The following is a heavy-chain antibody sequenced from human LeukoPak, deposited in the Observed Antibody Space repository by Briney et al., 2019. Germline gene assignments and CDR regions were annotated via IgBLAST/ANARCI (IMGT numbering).Heavy chain of an antibody. J-gene: IGHJ6*02. D-gene: IGHD3-10*01. CDR2: IKHSGST. CDR3: ARGPRVRGANYYYYGMDV. V-gene: IGHV4-34*01. CDR1: GGSFSGYY. Sequence: SETLSLTCAVYGGSFSGYYWSWIRQPPGKGLEWIGEIKHSGSTNYNPSLKSRVTISVDTSKNQFSLKLSSVTAADTAVYYCARGPRVRGANYYYYGMDVWGQGTTVTVSS.